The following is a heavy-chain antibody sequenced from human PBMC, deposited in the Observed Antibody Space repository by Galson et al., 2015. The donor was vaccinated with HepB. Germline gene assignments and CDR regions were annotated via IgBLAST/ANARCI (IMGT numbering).Heavy chain of an antibody. Sequence: SLRLSCAASGFTFSSYSMNWVRQAPGKGLEWVSSISSSSSYIYYADSVKGRFTISRDNAKNSLYLQMNSLRAEDTAVYYCARDSQGYCSGGSCYSFYFDYWGQGTLVTVSS. CDR3: ARDSQGYCSGGSCYSFYFDY. J-gene: IGHJ4*02. V-gene: IGHV3-21*01. CDR1: GFTFSSYS. CDR2: ISSSSSYI. D-gene: IGHD2-15*01.